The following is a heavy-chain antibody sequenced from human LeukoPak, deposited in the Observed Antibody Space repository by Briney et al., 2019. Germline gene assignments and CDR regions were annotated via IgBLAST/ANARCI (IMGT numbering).Heavy chain of an antibody. D-gene: IGHD3-9*01. V-gene: IGHV4-59*01. J-gene: IGHJ4*02. CDR1: GGSISSYY. CDR2: IYHSGST. Sequence: PSETLSLTCTVSGGSISSYYWSWIRQPPGKGLEWIGYIYHSGSTNYNPSLKSRVTISVDTSKNQFSLKLSSVTDADTAVYHCAARERLDWLSHWGQGTLVTVSS. CDR3: AARERLDWLSH.